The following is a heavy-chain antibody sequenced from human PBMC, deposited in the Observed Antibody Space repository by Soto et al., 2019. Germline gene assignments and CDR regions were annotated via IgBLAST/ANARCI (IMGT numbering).Heavy chain of an antibody. Sequence: EVQLVESGGGLVQPGGSLRLSCASSGFTFSRYSMNWVRQAPGKGLEWVSYISAGSSSIYYADSVKGRFTISRDNDKNSLYLQMNCLRDEDTAVYYCSRGLVVFDAFDIWGQGTLVTVSS. J-gene: IGHJ3*02. V-gene: IGHV3-48*02. D-gene: IGHD2-8*02. CDR1: GFTFSRYS. CDR3: SRGLVVFDAFDI. CDR2: ISAGSSSI.